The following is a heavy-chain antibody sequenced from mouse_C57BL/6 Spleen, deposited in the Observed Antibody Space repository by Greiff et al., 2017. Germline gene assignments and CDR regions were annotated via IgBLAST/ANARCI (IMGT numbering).Heavy chain of an antibody. V-gene: IGHV1-54*01. CDR2: LNPGSGGT. J-gene: IGHJ3*01. CDR3: ARGDIYYGYDGRGWFAY. CDR1: GYAFTNYL. D-gene: IGHD2-2*01. Sequence: VQLVESGAELVRPGTSVTVSCKASGYAFTNYLIEWVKQRPGQGLEWIGVLNPGSGGTNYNEKFKGKATLTADKSYSTAYMQLSSLTSEDSAVYFCARGDIYYGYDGRGWFAYWGQGTLVTVSA.